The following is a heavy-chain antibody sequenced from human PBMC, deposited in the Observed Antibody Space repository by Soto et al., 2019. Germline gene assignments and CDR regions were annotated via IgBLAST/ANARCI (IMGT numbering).Heavy chain of an antibody. V-gene: IGHV1-24*01. D-gene: IGHD4-17*01. Sequence: GESLKISCKVSGYTLTELSMHWVRQAPGKGLEWMGGFDPEDGETIYAQKFQGRVTMTEDTSTDTAYMELSSLRSEDTAVYYCATDAYGGNNRGFDYWGQGTLVTVSS. CDR3: ATDAYGGNNRGFDY. J-gene: IGHJ4*02. CDR2: FDPEDGET. CDR1: GYTLTELS.